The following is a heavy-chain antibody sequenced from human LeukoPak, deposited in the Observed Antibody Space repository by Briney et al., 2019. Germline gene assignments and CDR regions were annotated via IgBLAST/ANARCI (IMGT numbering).Heavy chain of an antibody. CDR3: ARDGSGTTNFDY. CDR1: GFTFSSYS. J-gene: IGHJ4*02. CDR2: ISSSSYI. Sequence: PGGSLRLSCAASGFTFSSYSMNWVRQAPGKGLEWVSSISSSSYIYYADSVKGRFAISRDNAKNSLYLQMNGLRAEDTAVYYCARDGSGTTNFDYWGQGTLVTVSS. D-gene: IGHD3-10*01. V-gene: IGHV3-21*01.